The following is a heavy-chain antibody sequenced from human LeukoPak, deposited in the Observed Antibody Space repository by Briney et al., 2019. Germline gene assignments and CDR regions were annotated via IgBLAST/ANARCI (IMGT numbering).Heavy chain of an antibody. Sequence: SETLSLTCTVSGDSISSSDYYWVWIRQPPGKGLEWIGNIYYSGSTYYNPSLKSRVTISVDTSKNQFSLKLSSVTAADTAVYYCVKDRGNHVTDYWGQGTLVTVSS. CDR3: VKDRGNHVTDY. D-gene: IGHD1-14*01. V-gene: IGHV4-39*07. J-gene: IGHJ4*02. CDR2: IYYSGST. CDR1: GDSISSSDYY.